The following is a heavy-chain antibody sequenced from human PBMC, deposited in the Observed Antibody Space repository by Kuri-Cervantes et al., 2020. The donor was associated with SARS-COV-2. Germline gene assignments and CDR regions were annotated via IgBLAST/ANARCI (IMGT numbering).Heavy chain of an antibody. J-gene: IGHJ6*02. V-gene: IGHV3-53*01. D-gene: IGHD2-15*01. Sequence: GESLKISCAASGFTVSSNCMSWVRQAPGKGLEWVSVIYSGGSTYYADSVKGRFTISRDNAKNSLYLQMNSLRDEDTAVYYCARVTPRLYYYGMDVWGHGTTVTVSS. CDR2: IYSGGST. CDR3: ARVTPRLYYYGMDV. CDR1: GFTVSSNC.